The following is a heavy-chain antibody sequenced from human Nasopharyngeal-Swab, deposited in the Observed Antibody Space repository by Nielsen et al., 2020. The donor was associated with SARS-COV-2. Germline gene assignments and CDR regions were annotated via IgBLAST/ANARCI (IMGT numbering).Heavy chain of an antibody. D-gene: IGHD3-10*01. Sequence: WVRQAPGQGLEWMGIINPRGGSATYAQRFQGKVTMTRDTSTSTVFMELSSLKSEDTAVYYCARDRYGSGSFLGYWGQGTLVTVSS. V-gene: IGHV1-46*01. CDR3: ARDRYGSGSFLGY. CDR2: INPRGGSA. J-gene: IGHJ4*02.